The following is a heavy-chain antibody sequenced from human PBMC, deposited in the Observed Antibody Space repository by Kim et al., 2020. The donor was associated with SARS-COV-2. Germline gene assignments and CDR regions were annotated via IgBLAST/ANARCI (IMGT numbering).Heavy chain of an antibody. V-gene: IGHV1-46*01. D-gene: IGHD3-16*01. J-gene: IGHJ4*02. Sequence: SDAQGVRGRVTVTRDTSTSTLYIELTSLRAEDTAVYYCAREGESLKHFDYWGQETLVTVSS. CDR3: AREGESLKHFDY.